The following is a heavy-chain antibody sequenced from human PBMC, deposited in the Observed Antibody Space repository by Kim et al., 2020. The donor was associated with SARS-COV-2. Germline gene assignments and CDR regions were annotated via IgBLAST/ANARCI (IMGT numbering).Heavy chain of an antibody. D-gene: IGHD6-13*01. V-gene: IGHV3-21*01. J-gene: IGHJ4*02. Sequence: ADSVKSRFTISRDNAKSSLYLQMNSLRAEDTAVYYCARDWEWPAAAGFDYWGQGTLVTVSS. CDR3: ARDWEWPAAAGFDY.